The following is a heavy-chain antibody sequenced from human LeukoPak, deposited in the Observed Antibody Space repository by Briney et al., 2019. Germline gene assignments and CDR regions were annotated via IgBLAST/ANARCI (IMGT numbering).Heavy chain of an antibody. D-gene: IGHD3-3*01. Sequence: KSGGSLRLSCAASGFTFSNYAMSWVRQAPGEGLEWVSAITASGSSTYYADSVKGRFTISRDNSKNTLYLQMSSLRAEDTALYYCARGYPTFGVVTIFDYWGQGALVTVSS. CDR3: ARGYPTFGVVTIFDY. V-gene: IGHV3-23*01. CDR2: ITASGSST. J-gene: IGHJ4*02. CDR1: GFTFSNYA.